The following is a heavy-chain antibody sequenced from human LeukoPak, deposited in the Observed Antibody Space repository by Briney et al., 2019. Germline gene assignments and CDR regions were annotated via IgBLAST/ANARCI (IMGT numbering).Heavy chain of an antibody. CDR3: ARLEAGGKLAPFDY. V-gene: IGHV4-59*08. Sequence: SETLSLTCAVSGGSINSYYWSWIRQPPGKGLEWIRYISYSGSTDYNPSLKSRVTISIDTSKNQFSLKLSSVTAADTAVYYCARLEAGGKLAPFDYWGQGTLVTVSS. D-gene: IGHD6-6*01. CDR2: ISYSGST. CDR1: GGSINSYY. J-gene: IGHJ4*02.